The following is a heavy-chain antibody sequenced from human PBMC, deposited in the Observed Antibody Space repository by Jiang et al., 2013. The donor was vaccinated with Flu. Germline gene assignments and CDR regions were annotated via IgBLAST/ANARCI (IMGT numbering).Heavy chain of an antibody. V-gene: IGHV4-34*01. J-gene: IGHJ5*01. CDR3: ARASLPSYWFDS. D-gene: IGHD3-16*01. CDR2: INYGGSA. CDR1: GGSFSGYY. Sequence: LLKPSETLSLTCGVYGGSFSGYYWNWIRQPPGKGLEWIGEINYGGSANYNPSLKNRVTISVDTSKKQFSLKLSSVTAADTAVYYCARASLPSYWFDSWGQGTLVTVSS.